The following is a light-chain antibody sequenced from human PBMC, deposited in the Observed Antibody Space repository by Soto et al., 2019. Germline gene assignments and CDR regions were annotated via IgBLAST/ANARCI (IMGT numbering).Light chain of an antibody. CDR3: QQYYSIPLT. Sequence: DFVMTQSPDSLAVSLGETATITCKSSQSVLYSSNNMNYLSWYQQKPGQPPKLLIYWASTRKSGVPVRISGSGSGTDFTLTISSLQAEDVAVYYCQQYYSIPLTYGGGTKVEIK. CDR2: WAS. J-gene: IGKJ4*01. V-gene: IGKV4-1*01. CDR1: QSVLYSSNNMNY.